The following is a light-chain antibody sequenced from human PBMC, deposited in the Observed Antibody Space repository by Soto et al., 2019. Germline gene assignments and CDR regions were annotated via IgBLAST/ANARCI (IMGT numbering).Light chain of an antibody. CDR3: QQRSDWPLT. CDR2: DAS. Sequence: EIVLTQSPATLSLSPGERATLSCRASQSVRNYLTWYQQKPGQAPMLLIYDASTRATGIPARFSGSGSGTDFTLTISSLEPEDFAVYFCQQRSDWPLTFGGGTKVEIK. V-gene: IGKV3-11*01. CDR1: QSVRNY. J-gene: IGKJ4*01.